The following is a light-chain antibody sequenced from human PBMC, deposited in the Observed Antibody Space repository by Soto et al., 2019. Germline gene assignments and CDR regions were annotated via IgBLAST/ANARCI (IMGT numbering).Light chain of an antibody. CDR3: AAWADSLNNMV. Sequence: QSVLIQPPSVSGTPGQRVTISCSGSSSNIGSSTVNWYQQLPGTAPKLLIYSTDQRPSGVPDRFSGSKSGTSASLAISGLQSEDEADYYCAAWADSLNNMVFGGGTKLTVL. CDR2: STD. J-gene: IGLJ2*01. CDR1: SSNIGSST. V-gene: IGLV1-44*01.